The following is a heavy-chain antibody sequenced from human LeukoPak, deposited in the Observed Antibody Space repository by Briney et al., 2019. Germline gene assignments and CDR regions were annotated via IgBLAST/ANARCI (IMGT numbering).Heavy chain of an antibody. J-gene: IGHJ5*02. CDR1: GGSISSYY. CDR2: IYYSGST. Sequence: SETLSLTCTVSGGSISSYYWSWIRQPPGKGLEWIGYIYYSGSTNYNPSLKSRVTISIDTSKNKFSLKLSSVTAADTAVYYCARVGSGWYARWFDPWGQGTLVTVSS. V-gene: IGHV4-59*12. D-gene: IGHD6-19*01. CDR3: ARVGSGWYARWFDP.